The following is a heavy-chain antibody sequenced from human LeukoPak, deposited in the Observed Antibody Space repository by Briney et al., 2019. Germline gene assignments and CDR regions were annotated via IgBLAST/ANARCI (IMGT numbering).Heavy chain of an antibody. V-gene: IGHV3-21*01. D-gene: IGHD3-22*01. CDR3: ARGSGSSGYYYASDAFDI. CDR2: ISSSSSYI. J-gene: IGHJ3*02. Sequence: PGGSLRLSCAASGFTFSSYSMNWVRQAPGKGLEWVSSISSSSSYIYYADSVKGRFTISRDNAKNSLYLQMNSLRAEDTAVYYCARGSGSSGYYYASDAFDIWGQGTMVTVSS. CDR1: GFTFSSYS.